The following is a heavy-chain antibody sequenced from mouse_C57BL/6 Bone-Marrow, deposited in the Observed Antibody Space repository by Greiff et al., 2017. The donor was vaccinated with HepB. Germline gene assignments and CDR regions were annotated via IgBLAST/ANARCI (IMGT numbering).Heavy chain of an antibody. J-gene: IGHJ2*01. D-gene: IGHD2-5*01. CDR1: GYTFTDYE. V-gene: IGHV1-15*01. CDR2: IDPETGGT. CDR3: TRDYSIFDY. Sequence: VKLQESGAELVRPGASVTLSCKASGYTFTDYEMHWVKQTPVHGLEWIGAIDPETGGTAYNQKFKGKAILTADKSSSTAYTELRSLTSEDSAVYYCTRDYSIFDYWGQGTTLTVSS.